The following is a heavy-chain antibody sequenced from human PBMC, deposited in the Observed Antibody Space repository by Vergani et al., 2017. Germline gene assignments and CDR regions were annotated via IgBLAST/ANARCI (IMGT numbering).Heavy chain of an antibody. CDR3: AKDDDYIWGSYRYRGQVWEAFDI. D-gene: IGHD3-16*02. CDR1: GFTFSSYA. V-gene: IGHV3-23*04. CDR2: ISGSGGST. J-gene: IGHJ3*02. Sequence: EVQLVESGGGLVQPGGSLRLSCAASGFTFSSYAMSWVRQAPGKGLEWVSAISGSGGSTYYADSVKGRFTISRDNSKNTLYLQMNSLRAEDTAVYYCAKDDDYIWGSYRYRGQVWEAFDIWGQGTMVTVSS.